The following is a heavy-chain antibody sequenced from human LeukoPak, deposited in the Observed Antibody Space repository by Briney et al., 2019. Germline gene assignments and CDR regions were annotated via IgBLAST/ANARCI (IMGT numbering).Heavy chain of an antibody. CDR2: LNEDGSTA. CDR1: GFTFSLYW. J-gene: IGHJ5*02. V-gene: IGHV3-74*01. CDR3: VRERIYYSDLAYKERENFDP. Sequence: GGSLRLSCAASGFTFSLYWMHWVRQGPGKGLMWVSRLNEDGSTADYADSVKGRFTMPGDNAKGKVFLEMRSLTVEDTAIYFCVRERIYYSDLAYKERENFDPWGRGTLVTVSS. D-gene: IGHD1-26*01.